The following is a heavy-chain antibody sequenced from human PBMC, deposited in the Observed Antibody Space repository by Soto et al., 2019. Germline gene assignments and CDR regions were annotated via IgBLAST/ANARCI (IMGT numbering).Heavy chain of an antibody. CDR1: GYTFHSYG. D-gene: IGHD6-19*01. Sequence: QVQLVQSGAEVKKPGASVKVSCKASGYTFHSYGISWVRQAPGQGLEWMVTISGYNGNTNYAQKPQGRVTMTTDTSTSTAYMELRSLRSDDTALYYCASEISSGWANWFDPWGQGTLVTVAS. J-gene: IGHJ5*02. V-gene: IGHV1-18*04. CDR2: ISGYNGNT. CDR3: ASEISSGWANWFDP.